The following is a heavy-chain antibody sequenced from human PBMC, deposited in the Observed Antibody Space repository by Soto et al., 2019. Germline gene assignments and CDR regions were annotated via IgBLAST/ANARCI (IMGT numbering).Heavy chain of an antibody. CDR2: ISSSSSSI. D-gene: IGHD4-17*01. J-gene: IGHJ4*02. V-gene: IGHV3-48*01. CDR1: GFTFSSYS. CDR3: ARGIYGNYHPFDY. Sequence: GGSLRLSCAVSGFTFSSYSMNWVRQAPGKGLEWVSYISSSSSSIYYADSVKGRFTISRDLAKNSLFLQMNSLRAEDTAVYHCARGIYGNYHPFDYWGQGTLVTVSS.